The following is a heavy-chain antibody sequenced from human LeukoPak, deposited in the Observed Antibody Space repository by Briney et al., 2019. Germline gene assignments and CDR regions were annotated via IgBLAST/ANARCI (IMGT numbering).Heavy chain of an antibody. CDR2: IYGGGPT. J-gene: IGHJ3*02. CDR1: GFTVSRNY. CDR3: ARDLGIAGTTHAFDI. D-gene: IGHD1-14*01. Sequence: GGSLKLSCAASGFTVSRNYMSWVRQAPGRWLECVSFIYGGGPTYYADSVKGRFTISRDTSKNTLYLQMNSLRADDTAVYFCARDLGIAGTTHAFDIWGQGTMVTVSS. V-gene: IGHV3-53*01.